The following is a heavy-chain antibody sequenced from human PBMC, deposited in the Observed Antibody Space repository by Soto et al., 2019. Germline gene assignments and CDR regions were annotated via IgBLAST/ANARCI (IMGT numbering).Heavy chain of an antibody. J-gene: IGHJ4*02. CDR2: ISAYNGNR. V-gene: IGHV1-18*01. CDR1: GYSFTSYG. Sequence: QVQLVQSGAEVKKPGASVKVSCKASGYSFTSYGISWVRQAPGQGLEWMGWISAYNGNRKYAQKFQGRVTMTTDTSPSTAYMELRSLTSDDTAVYYCAGDLGGFPDYWGQGTLVTVSS. D-gene: IGHD3-16*01. CDR3: AGDLGGFPDY.